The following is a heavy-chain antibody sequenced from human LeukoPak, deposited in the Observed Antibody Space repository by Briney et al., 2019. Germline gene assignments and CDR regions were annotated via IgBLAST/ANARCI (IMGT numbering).Heavy chain of an antibody. Sequence: PSETLSLICAVSGGPITGHYWNWIRQTPGMRLEWIGYTSYSRTTIYNSYFKGRATMSIDTSKNQLYLNLTSVTATDTAVYYCAKLGHSDGWYLGAFDIWGQGTTVIVSS. CDR2: TSYSRTT. CDR1: GGPITGHY. V-gene: IGHV4-59*08. CDR3: AKLGHSDGWYLGAFDI. J-gene: IGHJ3*02. D-gene: IGHD6-19*01.